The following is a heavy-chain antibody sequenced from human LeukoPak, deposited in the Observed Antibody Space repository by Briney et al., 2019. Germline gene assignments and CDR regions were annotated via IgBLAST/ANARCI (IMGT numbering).Heavy chain of an antibody. CDR3: ASYPTPGIGAAATFNY. J-gene: IGHJ4*02. CDR1: GFTLSDNV. Sequence: GGSLRLSCAAFGFTLSDNVMSWVRQAPGKGLEWVANIKQDGNEKYYVDSVKGRFTISRDNAKNSLYLQMNSLRAEDTAVYYCASYPTPGIGAAATFNYWGQGTLVTVSS. V-gene: IGHV3-7*03. CDR2: IKQDGNEK. D-gene: IGHD6-13*01.